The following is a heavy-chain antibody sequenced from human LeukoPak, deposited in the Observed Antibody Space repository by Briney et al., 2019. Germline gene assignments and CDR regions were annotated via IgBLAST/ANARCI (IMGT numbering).Heavy chain of an antibody. D-gene: IGHD1-26*01. Sequence: ASVKVSCKASGYTFTGYYMHWVRQAPGQGLEWMGWINPNSGGTNYAQKFQGRVTMTRDTSISTAYMELSRLRSDDTAVYYCASEKRPRYSGCYYPRYYYMDVWGKGTTVTVSS. CDR2: INPNSGGT. V-gene: IGHV1-2*02. CDR1: GYTFTGYY. J-gene: IGHJ6*03. CDR3: ASEKRPRYSGCYYPRYYYMDV.